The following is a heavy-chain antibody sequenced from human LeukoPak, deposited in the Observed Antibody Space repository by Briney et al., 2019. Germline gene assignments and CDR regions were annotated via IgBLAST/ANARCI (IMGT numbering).Heavy chain of an antibody. D-gene: IGHD3-22*01. CDR3: ARDQGSGYYPVAFDI. V-gene: IGHV1-69*04. CDR1: GGTFSSYA. Sequence: GASVKVSCKASGGTFSSYAISWVRQAPGQGLEWMGRIIPILGIANYAQKFQGRVTITADKSTSTAYMELSSLRSEDTAVYYCARDQGSGYYPVAFDIWGQGTMVTVSS. CDR2: IIPILGIA. J-gene: IGHJ3*02.